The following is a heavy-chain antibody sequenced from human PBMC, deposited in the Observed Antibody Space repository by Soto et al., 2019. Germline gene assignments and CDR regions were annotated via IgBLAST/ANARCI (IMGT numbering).Heavy chain of an antibody. CDR2: INAGNGDT. V-gene: IGHV1-3*01. D-gene: IGHD2-2*01. CDR3: AKGYCSSTSCQYYPDL. Sequence: GASVKVSCKASAYSSTNYAIHWVRQAPGQRLEWMGWINAGNGDTKYSQKFQDRVLITRDTSATTVYRELSSLRSEDTAVYYCAKGYCSSTSCQYYPDLGGLGTLVTVSS. CDR1: AYSSTNYA. J-gene: IGHJ5*02.